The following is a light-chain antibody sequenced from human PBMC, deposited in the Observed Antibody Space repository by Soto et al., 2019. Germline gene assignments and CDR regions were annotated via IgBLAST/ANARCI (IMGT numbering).Light chain of an antibody. J-gene: IGKJ1*01. CDR1: QSLVHRDGNTY. CDR2: KIS. Sequence: VMTQTPLSSPVTLGQSASISCRSSQSLVHRDGNTYLSWLHQRPGQPPRLLIYKISHRFSGVQDRFSGSGAGKDFTLRITRVEAEDVGVYYCMQATHSPWAFGQGTKVEIK. CDR3: MQATHSPWA. V-gene: IGKV2-24*01.